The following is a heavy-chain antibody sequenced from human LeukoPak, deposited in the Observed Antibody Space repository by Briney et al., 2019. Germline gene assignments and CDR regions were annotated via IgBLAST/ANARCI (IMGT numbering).Heavy chain of an antibody. J-gene: IGHJ4*02. CDR3: TSSGSSYRVVTDY. CDR1: GFPFSTYW. D-gene: IGHD4-23*01. V-gene: IGHV3-7*03. CDR2: INQDGTEK. Sequence: GGSLRLSCAASGFPFSTYWMSWVRQAPGKGLEWVANINQDGTEKYYVDSVKGRFTISRDYAKNSLYLQMNSLKTEDTAVYYCTSSGSSYRVVTDYWGQGTLVTVSS.